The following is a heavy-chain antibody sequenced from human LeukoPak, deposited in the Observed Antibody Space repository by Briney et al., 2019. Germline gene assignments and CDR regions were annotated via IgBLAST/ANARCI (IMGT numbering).Heavy chain of an antibody. CDR3: ARDHSSGWGYYYYSMDV. J-gene: IGHJ6*02. D-gene: IGHD6-19*01. CDR1: GYTFTSYG. Sequence: ASVKVSCKASGYTFTSYGISWVRQAPGQGLEWMGWISAYNSNTNYAQKLQGRVTMTTDTSTSTAYMELRSLRSDDTAVYYCARDHSSGWGYYYYSMDVWGQGTTVTVSS. V-gene: IGHV1-18*01. CDR2: ISAYNSNT.